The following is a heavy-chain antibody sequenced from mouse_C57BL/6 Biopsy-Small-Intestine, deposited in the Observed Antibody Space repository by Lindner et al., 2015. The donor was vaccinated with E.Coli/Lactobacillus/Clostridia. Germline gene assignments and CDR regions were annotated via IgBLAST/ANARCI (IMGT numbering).Heavy chain of an antibody. Sequence: VQLQESGAELVRPGPSVKLSCTASGFNIKDDYMHWVKQRPEQGLEWIGWIDPENGDTEYASKFQGKATITADTSSNTAYLQLSSLTSEDTAVYYCTTSGTTVVAPSDYWGQGTTLTVSS. CDR1: GFNIKDDY. D-gene: IGHD1-1*01. J-gene: IGHJ2*01. CDR3: TTSGTTVVAPSDY. CDR2: IDPENGDT. V-gene: IGHV14-4*01.